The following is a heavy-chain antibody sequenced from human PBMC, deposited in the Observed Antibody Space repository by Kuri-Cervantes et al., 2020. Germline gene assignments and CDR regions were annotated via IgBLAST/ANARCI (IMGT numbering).Heavy chain of an antibody. CDR2: IWYDGSNK. D-gene: IGHD6-19*01. CDR3: AKDRGFSSGGGWFDP. Sequence: GGSLRLSCAASGFTFSSYGMHWVRQAPGKGLEWVAVIWYDGSNKYYADSVKGRFTISRDNSKNTLYLQMYNLRAEDTAIYYCAKDRGFSSGGGWFDPWGQGTLVTVSS. V-gene: IGHV3-33*06. CDR1: GFTFSSYG. J-gene: IGHJ5*02.